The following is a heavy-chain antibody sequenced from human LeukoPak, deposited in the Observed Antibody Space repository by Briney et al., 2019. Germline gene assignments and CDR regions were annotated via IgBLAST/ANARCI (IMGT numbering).Heavy chain of an antibody. CDR1: GGSISSGSYY. CDR2: IYTSGST. V-gene: IGHV4-61*02. CDR3: ARDGSLGNDYYYYYYMDV. J-gene: IGHJ6*03. Sequence: SKTLSLTCTVSGGSISSGSYYWSWIRQPAGKGLEWIGRIYTSGSTNYNPSLKSRVTISVDTSKNQFSLKLSSVTAADTAVYYCARDGSLGNDYYYYYYMDVWGKGTTVTISS. D-gene: IGHD4-23*01.